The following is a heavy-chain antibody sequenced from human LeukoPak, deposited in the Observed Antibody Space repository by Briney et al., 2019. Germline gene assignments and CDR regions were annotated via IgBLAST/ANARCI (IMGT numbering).Heavy chain of an antibody. J-gene: IGHJ4*02. V-gene: IGHV3-33*01. D-gene: IGHD3-22*01. CDR2: IWYDGSNK. CDR1: GFTFSSYG. Sequence: GGSLRLSCAASGFTFSSYGMHWVRQAPGKGLEWVAVIWYDGSNKYYADSVKGRFTISRDNSKNTLYLQMNSPRAEDTAVYYCARGSPYYYDSSAVFDYWGQGTLVTVSS. CDR3: ARGSPYYYDSSAVFDY.